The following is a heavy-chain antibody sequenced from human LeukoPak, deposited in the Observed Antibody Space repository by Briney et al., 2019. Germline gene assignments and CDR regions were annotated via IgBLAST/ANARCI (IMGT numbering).Heavy chain of an antibody. CDR3: ARDGSSSWKYFFDY. V-gene: IGHV4-39*07. J-gene: IGHJ4*02. D-gene: IGHD6-13*01. CDR1: GGSISSGGYY. CDR2: INHNGST. Sequence: SETLSLTCTVSGGSISSGGYYWSWIRQPPGKGLEWIGEINHNGSTNYNPSLKSRVTISVDTSKNQFSLKLSSVTAADTAVYYCARDGSSSWKYFFDYWGQGTLVTVSS.